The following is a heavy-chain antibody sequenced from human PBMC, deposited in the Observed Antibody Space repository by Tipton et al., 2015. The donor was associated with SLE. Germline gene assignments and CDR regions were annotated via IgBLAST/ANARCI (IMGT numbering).Heavy chain of an antibody. CDR3: ARDRGYCSGGSCEGFDY. CDR1: GGSISSSSYY. CDR2: IYYSGST. J-gene: IGHJ4*02. D-gene: IGHD2-15*01. V-gene: IGHV4-61*01. Sequence: TLSLTCTVSGGSISSSSYYWGWIRQPPGKGLEWIGYIYYSGSTNYNPSLKSRVTISVDTSKNQFSLKLSSVTAADTAVYYCARDRGYCSGGSCEGFDYWGQGTLVTVSS.